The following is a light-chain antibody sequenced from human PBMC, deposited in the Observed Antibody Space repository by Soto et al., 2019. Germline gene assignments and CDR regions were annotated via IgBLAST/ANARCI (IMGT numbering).Light chain of an antibody. CDR3: QQYYSYPRT. V-gene: IGKV1-5*03. CDR2: KAS. Sequence: DIQMTQSPSTLSASVGDRVTITCRASQSIRSWLAWYQQKPGKAPRLLIYKASSLESGVPSRFSGSGSGTEFTLTISSLQPDDSATYYCQQYYSYPRTFGQGTKVEIK. CDR1: QSIRSW. J-gene: IGKJ1*01.